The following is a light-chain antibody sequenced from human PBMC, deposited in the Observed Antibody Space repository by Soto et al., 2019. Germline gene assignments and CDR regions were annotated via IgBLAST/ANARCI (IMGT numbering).Light chain of an antibody. CDR3: QQYGSSPIT. CDR2: GAS. J-gene: IGKJ5*01. CDR1: ESIRSNY. V-gene: IGKV3-20*01. Sequence: ESVLTQYPGTLSLSPGERATLFCRANESIRSNYLAWYQQKPGQAPWLLIFGASSRVTGIPDRFSASGSGTDFILTISRLEPEDFAVYYCQQYGSSPITFGQGTRLEIK.